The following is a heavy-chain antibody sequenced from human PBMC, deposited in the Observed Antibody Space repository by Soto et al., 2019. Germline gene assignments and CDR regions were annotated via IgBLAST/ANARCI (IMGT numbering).Heavy chain of an antibody. CDR1: GFIFSSYA. D-gene: IGHD6-19*01. CDR3: ARASSSAWYRPTF. V-gene: IGHV3-33*01. J-gene: IGHJ4*02. CDR2: IWYDGNNK. Sequence: PGGSLRLSCAASGFIFSSYAMHWVRQAPGKGLEWVAVIWYDGNNKYYADSVKGRFTIFRDNSKNTLYLQMDSLRAEDTAMYYCARASSSAWYRPTFWGQGTLVTVSS.